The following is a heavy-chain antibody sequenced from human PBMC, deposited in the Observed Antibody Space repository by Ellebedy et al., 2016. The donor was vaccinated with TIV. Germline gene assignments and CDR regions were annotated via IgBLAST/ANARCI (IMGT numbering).Heavy chain of an antibody. V-gene: IGHV4-59*12. Sequence: SETLSLTCTVSGSISSYYWSWIRQPPGKGLEWIGYIYYSGSTNYNPSLKSRVTISVDTSKNQFSLKLSSVTAADTAVYYCARVTMGRYSLLYFQHWGQGTLVTVSS. D-gene: IGHD3-10*01. CDR1: GSISSYY. CDR3: ARVTMGRYSLLYFQH. CDR2: IYYSGST. J-gene: IGHJ1*01.